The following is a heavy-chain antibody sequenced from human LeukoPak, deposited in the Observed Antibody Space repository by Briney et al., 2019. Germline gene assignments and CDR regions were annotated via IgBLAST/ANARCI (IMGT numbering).Heavy chain of an antibody. D-gene: IGHD3-9*01. CDR3: ARLSSDILTGYVPHYYYYMDV. CDR2: IKQDGSEK. J-gene: IGHJ6*03. Sequence: GGSLRLSCAASGFTFSSYWMSWVRQAPGKGLEWVANIKQDGSEKYYVDSVKGRFTISRDNAKNSLYLQMNSLRAEDTAVYYCARLSSDILTGYVPHYYYYMDVWGKGTTVTISS. CDR1: GFTFSSYW. V-gene: IGHV3-7*01.